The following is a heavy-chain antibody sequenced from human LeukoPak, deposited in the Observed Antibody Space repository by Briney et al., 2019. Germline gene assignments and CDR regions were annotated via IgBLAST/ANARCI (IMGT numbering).Heavy chain of an antibody. CDR1: GYTLTELS. D-gene: IGHD4-11*01. V-gene: IGHV1-24*01. J-gene: IGHJ4*02. CDR2: FDPEDGET. Sequence: GASVKVSCKVSGYTLTELSMHWVRQAPGKGLEWMGGFDPEDGETIYAQKFQGRVTMTEDTSTDTAYMELSSLRSEDTAVYYCATDKVYSNQLDFDYWGQGTLVTVSS. CDR3: ATDKVYSNQLDFDY.